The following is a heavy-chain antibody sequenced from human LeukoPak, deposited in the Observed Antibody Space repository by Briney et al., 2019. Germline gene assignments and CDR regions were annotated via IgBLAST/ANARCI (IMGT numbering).Heavy chain of an antibody. D-gene: IGHD5-24*01. V-gene: IGHV4-34*01. Sequence: SETLSLTCAVYGGSFSGYYWSWIRQPPGKGLEWIGEINHSGSTNYNPSLKSRVTISVDTSKNQFSLKLSSVTAADTAVYYCARGGYTLFDYWGQGTLVTVSS. CDR3: ARGGYTLFDY. J-gene: IGHJ4*02. CDR2: INHSGST. CDR1: GGSFSGYY.